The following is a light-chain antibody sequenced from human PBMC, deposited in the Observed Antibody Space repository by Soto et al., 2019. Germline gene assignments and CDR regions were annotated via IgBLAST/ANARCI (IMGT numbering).Light chain of an antibody. CDR1: QRLLHSNGNNY. J-gene: IGKJ5*01. CDR3: QQYNNWPFS. Sequence: VVTQSPLSLPVTPGEPASISCRSSQRLLHSNGNNYLEWYLQTPGQSPRLLIYEVSNRATGVPARFSGTGSETDFTLTISGLRSEDSAVYFCQQYNNWPFSFGQGTRLEIK. CDR2: EVS. V-gene: IGKV2-28*01.